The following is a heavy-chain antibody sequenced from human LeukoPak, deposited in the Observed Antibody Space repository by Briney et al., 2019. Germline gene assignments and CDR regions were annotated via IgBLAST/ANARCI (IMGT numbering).Heavy chain of an antibody. Sequence: PGGSLRLSCAASGFTFSNYAMTWVRQAPGKGLEWVSAISGSGGSTYYADSVKGRFTISRDNSKNTLYLQMNSLRAEDTAVYYCAKDRYYDSSGFSCRDYWGQGTLVTVSS. CDR3: AKDRYYDSSGFSCRDY. V-gene: IGHV3-23*01. D-gene: IGHD3-22*01. CDR2: ISGSGGST. J-gene: IGHJ4*02. CDR1: GFTFSNYA.